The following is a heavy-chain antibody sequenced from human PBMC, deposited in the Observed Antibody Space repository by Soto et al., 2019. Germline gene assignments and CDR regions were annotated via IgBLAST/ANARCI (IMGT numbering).Heavy chain of an antibody. D-gene: IGHD5-12*01. V-gene: IGHV4-59*02. CDR1: GASVSYYY. Sequence: SETLSLTCAVSGASVSYYYWSWILQPPWKGLEWIGYIYYSGGTTYNPSLNSRTTISIDTSKNQFSLKLTSVTAADTAVYYCARADSGYDPFDFWGQGTLVTVSS. J-gene: IGHJ4*02. CDR3: ARADSGYDPFDF. CDR2: IYYSGGT.